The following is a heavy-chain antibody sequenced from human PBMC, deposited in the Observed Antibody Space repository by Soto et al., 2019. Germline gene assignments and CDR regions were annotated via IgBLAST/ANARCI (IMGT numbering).Heavy chain of an antibody. D-gene: IGHD3-3*01. V-gene: IGHV4-38-2*01. CDR3: ARLGETYYDFWSGYYYYYGMDV. CDR1: GYSISSGYY. CDR2: IYHSGST. J-gene: IGHJ6*02. Sequence: NPSETLSLTCAVSGYSISSGYYWGWIRQPPGKGLEWIGSIYHSGSTYYNPSLKSRVTISVDTSKNQFSLKLSSVTAADTAVYYCARLGETYYDFWSGYYYYYGMDVWGQGTTVTVSS.